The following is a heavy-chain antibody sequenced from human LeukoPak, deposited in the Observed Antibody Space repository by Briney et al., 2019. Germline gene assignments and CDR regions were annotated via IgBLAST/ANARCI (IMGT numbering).Heavy chain of an antibody. J-gene: IGHJ5*02. D-gene: IGHD3-16*01. Sequence: GGSLKLSCTASGFTFSSYNMNWVRQGPGKGLEWVSSISRGSSYLYYADSVQGRFTISRDNAKNSLYLQMSSLTAEDTAVYYCARDRQGFMSEWPNWFDPWGQGALVTVSS. CDR1: GFTFSSYN. CDR3: ARDRQGFMSEWPNWFDP. CDR2: ISRGSSYL. V-gene: IGHV3-21*01.